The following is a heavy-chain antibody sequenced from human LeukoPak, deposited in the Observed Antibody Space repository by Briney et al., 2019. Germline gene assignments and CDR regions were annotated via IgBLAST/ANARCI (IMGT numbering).Heavy chain of an antibody. J-gene: IGHJ4*02. CDR2: IYYSGST. Sequence: SETLSLTCTVSGGSISSYYWSWIRQPPGKGLEWIGYIYYSGSTNYNPSLKSRVTISVDTSKNQFSLKLSSVTAADTAVYYCARDCSSTSCYSGFDYWGQGTLVTVSS. D-gene: IGHD2-2*02. CDR1: GGSISSYY. V-gene: IGHV4-59*01. CDR3: ARDCSSTSCYSGFDY.